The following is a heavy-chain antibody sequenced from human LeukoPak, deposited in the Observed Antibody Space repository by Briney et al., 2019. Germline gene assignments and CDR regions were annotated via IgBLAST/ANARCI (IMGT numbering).Heavy chain of an antibody. CDR3: AREPMELRHYFDY. Sequence: SETLSLTCAVYGGSFSGYYWSWIRQPPGKGLEWIGEINHSGSTNYNPSLKSRVTISVDTYKNQFSLKLRSVTAADAAVYYCAREPMELRHYFDYWGQGTLVTVSS. CDR2: INHSGST. CDR1: GGSFSGYY. V-gene: IGHV4-34*01. J-gene: IGHJ4*02. D-gene: IGHD1-7*01.